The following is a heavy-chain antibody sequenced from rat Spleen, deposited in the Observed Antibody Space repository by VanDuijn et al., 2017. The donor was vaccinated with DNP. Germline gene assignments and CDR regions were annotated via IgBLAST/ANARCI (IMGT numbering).Heavy chain of an antibody. CDR1: GFTFSNYW. V-gene: IGHV5-58*01. Sequence: EVQLAESGGDLVQPGRSLKLSCVASGFTFSNYWMYWVRQAPGKGLEWVASITTDGSRTYYPDSVKGRFTISRDNAENTVYLQMNSLRSEDTATYYCANYNFYDGTYWGQGVMVTVSS. J-gene: IGHJ2*01. D-gene: IGHD1-12*02. CDR2: ITTDGSRT. CDR3: ANYNFYDGTY.